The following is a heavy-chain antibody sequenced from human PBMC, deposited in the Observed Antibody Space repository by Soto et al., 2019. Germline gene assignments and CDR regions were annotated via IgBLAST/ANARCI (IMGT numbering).Heavy chain of an antibody. V-gene: IGHV4-31*03. D-gene: IGHD3-10*01. J-gene: IGHJ6*02. CDR1: GGSMSSGGYY. Sequence: TVSGGSMSSGGYYWSWIRQHPGKGLEWIGYIYYSGSTYYNPSLKSRVTISVDTSKNQFSLKLSSVTAADTAVYYCARALLWFGELGPIGYGMDVWGQGTTVTVSS. CDR2: IYYSGST. CDR3: ARALLWFGELGPIGYGMDV.